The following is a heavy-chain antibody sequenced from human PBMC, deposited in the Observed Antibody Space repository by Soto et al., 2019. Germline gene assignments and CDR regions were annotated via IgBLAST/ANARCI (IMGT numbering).Heavy chain of an antibody. Sequence: QVQLVESGGGVVQPGRSLRLSGAASGFTFSNYGMHWVRQAPGKGLEWVAVILNDGSNRYHADSVKDRFTISRDNSKNTLSLQMNSLRAEDTAVYYCARDDEYSGNGMDVWGQGTTVTVS. CDR3: ARDDEYSGNGMDV. V-gene: IGHV3-33*01. D-gene: IGHD3-10*01. CDR2: ILNDGSNR. CDR1: GFTFSNYG. J-gene: IGHJ6*02.